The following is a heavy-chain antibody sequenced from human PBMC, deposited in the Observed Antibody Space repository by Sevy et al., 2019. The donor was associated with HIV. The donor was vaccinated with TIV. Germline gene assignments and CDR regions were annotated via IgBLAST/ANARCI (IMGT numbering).Heavy chain of an antibody. D-gene: IGHD1-26*01. Sequence: GGSLRLSCAASGFTFSSYWMSWVRQAPGKGLEWVANIKQDGSEKYYVDSVEGRFTISRDNAKNSRYLQMNSLRAEDTAVYYCAREGGSHYYYYYGMDVWGQGTTVTVSS. CDR2: IKQDGSEK. J-gene: IGHJ6*02. CDR1: GFTFSSYW. CDR3: AREGGSHYYYYYGMDV. V-gene: IGHV3-7*01.